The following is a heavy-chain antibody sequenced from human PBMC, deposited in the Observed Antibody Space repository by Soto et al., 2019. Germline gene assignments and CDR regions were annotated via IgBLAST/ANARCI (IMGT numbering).Heavy chain of an antibody. CDR1: GGSVSSGSYY. V-gene: IGHV4-61*01. CDR3: ARGSAATMWVWFDP. J-gene: IGHJ5*02. D-gene: IGHD2-15*01. CDR2: IYYSGST. Sequence: KTSETLSLTCTVSGGSVSSGSYYWSWIRQPPGKGLEWIGYIYYSGSTNYNPSLKSRVTISVDTSKNQFSLKLSSVTAADTAVYYCARGSAATMWVWFDPWGQGTLVTVSS.